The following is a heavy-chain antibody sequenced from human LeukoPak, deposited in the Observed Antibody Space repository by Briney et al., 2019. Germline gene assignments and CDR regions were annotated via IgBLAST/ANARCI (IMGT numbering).Heavy chain of an antibody. Sequence: GGSLRLSCAASGFTFSSYALTWLRQAPGKGLAWVSTISGSGGNTDYADSVKGRFTISRDNSKNTLSLRMNSLRAEDTAVYCCAREGLGTVGKAGTFDYWGQGTLVTVSS. D-gene: IGHD6-13*01. CDR2: ISGSGGNT. CDR1: GFTFSSYA. J-gene: IGHJ4*02. V-gene: IGHV3-23*01. CDR3: AREGLGTVGKAGTFDY.